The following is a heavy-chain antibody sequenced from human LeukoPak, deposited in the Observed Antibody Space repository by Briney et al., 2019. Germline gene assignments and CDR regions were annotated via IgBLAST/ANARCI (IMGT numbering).Heavy chain of an antibody. J-gene: IGHJ6*02. D-gene: IGHD2-15*01. Sequence: GGSLRLSCAASGFTFSSYGMHWVRQAPGKGLERVAVISYDGSNKYYADSVKGRFTISRDNSKNTLYLQMNSLRAEDTAVYYCAKGGANIVVVVAPRDYYGMDVWGQGTTDTVSS. V-gene: IGHV3-30*18. CDR3: AKGGANIVVVVAPRDYYGMDV. CDR1: GFTFSSYG. CDR2: ISYDGSNK.